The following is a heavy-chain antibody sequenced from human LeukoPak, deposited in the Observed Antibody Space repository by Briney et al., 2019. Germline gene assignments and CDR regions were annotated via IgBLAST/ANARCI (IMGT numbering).Heavy chain of an antibody. V-gene: IGHV4-39*07. Sequence: SETLSLTCTVSGGSISSSSYYWGWIRQPPGKGLEWIGEINHSGSTNYNPSLKSRVTISVDTSKNQFSLKLSSVTAADTAVYYCARDLDSGSNDYWGQGTLVTVSS. CDR1: GGSISSSSYY. D-gene: IGHD1-26*01. CDR2: INHSGST. CDR3: ARDLDSGSNDY. J-gene: IGHJ4*02.